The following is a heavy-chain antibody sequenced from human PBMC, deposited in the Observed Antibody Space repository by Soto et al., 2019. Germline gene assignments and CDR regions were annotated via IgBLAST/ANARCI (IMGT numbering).Heavy chain of an antibody. CDR3: ARGSDYSSATY. Sequence: SVKVSCKASGVTFSSYAISWVRQAPGQGLRWMGGIIPMFGTTNYAQKFQGRVTISADESRSTAYMELRSLTSQDTAVYYCARGSDYSSATYWGQGTLVTVSS. J-gene: IGHJ4*02. D-gene: IGHD3-22*01. CDR2: IIPMFGTT. CDR1: GVTFSSYA. V-gene: IGHV1-69*13.